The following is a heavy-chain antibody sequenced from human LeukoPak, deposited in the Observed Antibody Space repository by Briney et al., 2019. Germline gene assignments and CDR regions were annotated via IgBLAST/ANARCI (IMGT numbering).Heavy chain of an antibody. V-gene: IGHV4-59*01. CDR2: ICYSGST. CDR3: ARGISDFQH. J-gene: IGHJ1*01. D-gene: IGHD6-19*01. Sequence: SETLSLTCTVSGGSISNNYWSWIRQPPGKGLEWIGYICYSGSTNYNPSLKSRVTISVDTSKNQFSLKLSSVTTADTAVYYCARGISDFQHWGQGTLVTVSS. CDR1: GGSISNNY.